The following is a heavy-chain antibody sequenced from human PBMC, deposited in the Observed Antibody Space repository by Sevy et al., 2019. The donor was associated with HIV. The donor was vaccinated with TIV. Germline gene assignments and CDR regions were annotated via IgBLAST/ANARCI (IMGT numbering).Heavy chain of an antibody. V-gene: IGHV3-30-3*01. CDR3: AREGDYDWGRPPGGAFDI. CDR1: GFTFSSYA. Sequence: GGSLRLSCAASGFTFSSYAMHWVRQAPGKGLEWVAVISYDGSNKYYADSVKGRFTISRDNSKNTLYLQMNSLRAEDRAEDYGAREGDYDWGRPPGGAFDIWGQGTMVTVSS. CDR2: ISYDGSNK. D-gene: IGHD3-16*01. J-gene: IGHJ3*02.